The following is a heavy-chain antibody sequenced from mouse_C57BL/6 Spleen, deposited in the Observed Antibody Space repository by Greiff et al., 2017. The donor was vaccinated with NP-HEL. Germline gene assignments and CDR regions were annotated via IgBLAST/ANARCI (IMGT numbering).Heavy chain of an antibody. D-gene: IGHD4-1*01. CDR1: GYTFTGYW. V-gene: IGHV1-9*01. CDR3: ARWELGRVDY. Sequence: QVQLKESGAELMKPGASVKLSCKATGYTFTGYWIEWVKQRPGHGLEWIGEILPGSGSTNHNEKFKGKATFTADTSSNTAYMQLSSLTTEDSAIYYCARWELGRVDYWGQGTTLTVSS. CDR2: ILPGSGST. J-gene: IGHJ2*01.